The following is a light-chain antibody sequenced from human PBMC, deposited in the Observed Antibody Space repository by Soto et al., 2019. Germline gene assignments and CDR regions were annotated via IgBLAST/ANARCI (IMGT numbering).Light chain of an antibody. CDR1: QSISSW. CDR2: KAS. V-gene: IGKV1-5*03. Sequence: DIQMPQSPSTVSASVGDRVTITCRASQSISSWLAWYQQKPGKAPKLLIQKASSLESGVPSRFSGSGSGTEFTLAISSLQPDDFATYYCQQYSMFALTCGGGTKVEIK. J-gene: IGKJ4*01. CDR3: QQYSMFALT.